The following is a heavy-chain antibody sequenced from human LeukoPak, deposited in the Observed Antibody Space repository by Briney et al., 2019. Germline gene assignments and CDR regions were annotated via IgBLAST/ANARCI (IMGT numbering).Heavy chain of an antibody. D-gene: IGHD3-10*01. Sequence: GGSLRLSCAASGFTFSNSAMSWVRQAPGKGLEWVSTLSGSGITTYYADSVKGRFTISRDNPKNTLYLQMNSLRAEDTAVYFCAKRGVVIRVVLVGFHKEAYYFDSWGQGALVTVSS. V-gene: IGHV3-23*01. CDR1: GFTFSNSA. CDR3: AKRGVVIRVVLVGFHKEAYYFDS. J-gene: IGHJ4*02. CDR2: LSGSGITT.